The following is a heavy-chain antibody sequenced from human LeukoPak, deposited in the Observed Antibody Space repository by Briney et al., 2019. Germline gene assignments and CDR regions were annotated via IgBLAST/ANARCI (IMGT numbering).Heavy chain of an antibody. CDR3: AKPRDIDSWAFDV. J-gene: IGHJ3*01. CDR1: EFTFNNHD. D-gene: IGHD2-15*01. V-gene: IGHV3-30*18. CDR2: ISYDGRNK. Sequence: GGSPRLSCAASEFTFNNHDMHWVRQAPGKGLEWVAAISYDGRNKYYADSVKGRFTISRDSSKNTLNLQMNSLRTEDTAVFYCAKPRDIDSWAFDVWGQGTMVTVSS.